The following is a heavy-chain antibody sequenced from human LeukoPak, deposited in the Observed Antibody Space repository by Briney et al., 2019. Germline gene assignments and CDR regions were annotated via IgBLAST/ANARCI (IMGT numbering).Heavy chain of an antibody. CDR1: GFTVSSNY. J-gene: IGHJ4*02. CDR3: ARDQGSGWYGGFDY. V-gene: IGHV3-66*01. D-gene: IGHD6-19*01. CDR2: IYSGGST. Sequence: GGSLRLSCAASGFTVSSNYMSWVRQAPGKGLEWVSVIYSGGSTYYADSVKGGFTISRDNSKNTLYLQMNSLRAEDTAVYYCARDQGSGWYGGFDYWGQGTLVTVSS.